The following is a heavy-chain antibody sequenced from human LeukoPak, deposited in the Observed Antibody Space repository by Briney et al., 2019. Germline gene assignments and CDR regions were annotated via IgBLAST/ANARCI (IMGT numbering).Heavy chain of an antibody. CDR2: IYYSETT. CDR1: GGSTSSYY. J-gene: IGHJ4*02. Sequence: SETLSLTCTVSGGSTSSYYWSWIRQPPGKGLEWIGYIYYSETTNYNPSLKSRVTISVDTSKNQFSLKLSSVTAADTAVYYCARLGSSGYAHWGQGTLVTVSS. V-gene: IGHV4-59*12. CDR3: ARLGSSGYAH. D-gene: IGHD3-22*01.